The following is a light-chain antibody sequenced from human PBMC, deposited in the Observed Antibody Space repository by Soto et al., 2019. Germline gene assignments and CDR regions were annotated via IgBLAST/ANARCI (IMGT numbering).Light chain of an antibody. Sequence: QSMLTQPPSVSGAPGQRVTISCTVSSSNIGSNSVYWYQHLPRMAPKLLIYYNNQRPSGVPDRFSGSRSGTSASLAIVGLRSEDVAVYYCAAWDASLSACVFGNGTKVTVL. CDR2: YNN. CDR3: AAWDASLSACV. J-gene: IGLJ1*01. CDR1: SSNIGSNS. V-gene: IGLV1-47*02.